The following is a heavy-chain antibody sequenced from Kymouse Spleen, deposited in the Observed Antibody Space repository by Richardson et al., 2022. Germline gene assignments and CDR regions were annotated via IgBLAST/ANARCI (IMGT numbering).Heavy chain of an antibody. CDR3: ARDKIVVVPAALYYYYYGMDV. V-gene: IGHV3-48*02. J-gene: IGHJ6*02. D-gene: IGHD2-2*02. Sequence: EVQLVESGGGLVQPGGSLRLSCAASGFTFSSYSMNWVRQAPGKGLEWVSYISSSSSTIYYADSVKGRFTISRDNAKNSLYLQMNSLRDEDTAVYYCARDKIVVVPAALYYYYYGMDVWGQGTTVTVSS. CDR1: GFTFSSYS. CDR2: ISSSSSTI.